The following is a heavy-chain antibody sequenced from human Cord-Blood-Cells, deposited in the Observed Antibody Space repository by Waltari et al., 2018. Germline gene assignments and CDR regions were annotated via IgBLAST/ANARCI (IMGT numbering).Heavy chain of an antibody. Sequence: VQLVPSGAEVKKPAASVKVSCTASGYTFPGHSIHWVRQAPGQGLEWMGWINPNSGGTNYAQKFQGRVTMTRDTSISTAYMELSRLRSDDTAVYYCAREGRTAYYYFDYWGQGTLVTVSS. J-gene: IGHJ4*02. D-gene: IGHD1-26*01. CDR1: GYTFPGHS. CDR3: AREGRTAYYYFDY. V-gene: IGHV1-2*02. CDR2: INPNSGGT.